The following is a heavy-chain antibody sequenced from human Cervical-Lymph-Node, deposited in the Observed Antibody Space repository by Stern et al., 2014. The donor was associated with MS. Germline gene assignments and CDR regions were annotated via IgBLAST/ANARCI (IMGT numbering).Heavy chain of an antibody. CDR3: ARMGGLNSGLYGVFDY. V-gene: IGHV5-51*01. D-gene: IGHD6-19*01. Sequence: QLVQSGAEVKKPGESLKISCQGSEYTFTIYYVAWVRQLPGKGLEWMGIIYPDDSHTRYSRSFQGQVTISADKSTDTAYLQWSSLKASDTAMYYCARMGGLNSGLYGVFDYWGRGTLVTVSS. CDR1: EYTFTIYY. J-gene: IGHJ4*02. CDR2: IYPDDSHT.